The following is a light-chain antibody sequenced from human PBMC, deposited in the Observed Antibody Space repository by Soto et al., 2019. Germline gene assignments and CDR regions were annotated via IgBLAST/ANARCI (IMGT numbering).Light chain of an antibody. CDR1: QSVDSSF. V-gene: IGKV3-20*01. CDR3: QYYVSSVT. J-gene: IGKJ1*01. Sequence: ELVLTQSPGFLSLSPGERATLSCRASQSVDSSFFSWYQQKPGQAPRLLIYGASKRATGIPDRFSGSGSGTDFTLTISRLEPEDFAVYYCQYYVSSVTFGQGTKVEIE. CDR2: GAS.